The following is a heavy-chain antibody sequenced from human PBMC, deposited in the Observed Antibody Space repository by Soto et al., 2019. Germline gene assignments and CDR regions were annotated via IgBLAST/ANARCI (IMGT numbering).Heavy chain of an antibody. CDR2: ISWNSAII. V-gene: IGHV3-9*01. D-gene: IGHD2-8*01. CDR1: GFTFDDYG. J-gene: IGHJ4*02. CDR3: TMVSTIGSQRKDY. Sequence: GGSLRLSCAASGFTFDDYGMHWVRQAPGKGLEWVSGISWNSAIIGYADSVKGRFTISRDNAKNSLYLQMNSLRAEDTALYYCTMVSTIGSQRKDYWGQGTLVTVSS.